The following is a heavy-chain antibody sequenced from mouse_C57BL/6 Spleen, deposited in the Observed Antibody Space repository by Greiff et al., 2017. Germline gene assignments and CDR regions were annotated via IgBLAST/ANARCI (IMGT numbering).Heavy chain of an antibody. CDR1: GYNFTEYT. V-gene: IGHV1-62-2*01. D-gene: IGHD2-3*01. Sequence: QVKLQQSGAELVKPGASVKLSCKASGYNFTEYTIHWVKQRSGQGLEWIGWFYPGSGSRKYNEKFKDKATFTADKSSSTVDMELSRLKSEDSAVYFCARHDYDVSPMDYWCQGTSVTVSS. CDR3: ARHDYDVSPMDY. J-gene: IGHJ4*01. CDR2: FYPGSGSR.